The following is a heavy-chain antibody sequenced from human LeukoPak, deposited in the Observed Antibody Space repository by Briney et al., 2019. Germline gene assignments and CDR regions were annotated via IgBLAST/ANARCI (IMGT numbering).Heavy chain of an antibody. CDR3: ARTNLGATTSYYYYYYMDV. CDR2: IKQGGSEK. J-gene: IGHJ6*03. Sequence: GGSLRLSCAASGFTFSSYWMSWVRQAPGKGLEWVANIKQGGSEKYYVDSVKGRFTISRDNAKNSLYLQMNSLRAEDTAVYYCARTNLGATTSYYYYYYMDVWGKGTTVTVSS. D-gene: IGHD1-26*01. CDR1: GFTFSSYW. V-gene: IGHV3-7*01.